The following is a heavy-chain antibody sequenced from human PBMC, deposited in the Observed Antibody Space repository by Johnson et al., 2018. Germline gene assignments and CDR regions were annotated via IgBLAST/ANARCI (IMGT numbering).Heavy chain of an antibody. Sequence: QVQLVESGGGLVKPGGSLRLSCAASGFTFSDYYMNWIRQAPGKGLEWVSYISSSSNTIYYADSVKGRFTISRDNAKNSLYLQMNSLGAEDTAVYYCARGNGSGSPTWGDYYYYMDGWGQGATVTVSS. CDR1: GFTFSDYY. V-gene: IGHV3-11*04. J-gene: IGHJ6*03. D-gene: IGHD3-10*01. CDR2: ISSSSNTI. CDR3: ARGNGSGSPTWGDYYYYMDG.